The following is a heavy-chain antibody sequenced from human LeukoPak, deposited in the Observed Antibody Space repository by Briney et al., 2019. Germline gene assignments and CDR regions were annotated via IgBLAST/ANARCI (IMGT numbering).Heavy chain of an antibody. D-gene: IGHD3-22*01. Sequence: SETLSLTCTVSGGSISSSSYYWGWIRQPPGKGLEWIGSIYYSGSTYYNPSLKSRVTISVDTSKNQFSLKLSSVTAADTAVYYSARLVADYYDSSGYYHDYWGQGTLVTVSS. CDR3: ARLVADYYDSSGYYHDY. CDR1: GGSISSSSYY. CDR2: IYYSGST. J-gene: IGHJ4*02. V-gene: IGHV4-39*01.